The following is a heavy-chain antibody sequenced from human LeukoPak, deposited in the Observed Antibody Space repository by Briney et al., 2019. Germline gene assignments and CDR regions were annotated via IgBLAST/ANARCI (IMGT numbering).Heavy chain of an antibody. CDR2: INHSGST. CDR3: ARAGITMIREIDY. CDR1: GGSFSGYY. V-gene: IGHV4-34*01. J-gene: IGHJ4*02. Sequence: SETLSLTCAVYGGSFSGYYWSWIRQPPGKGLEWIGEINHSGSTNYNPSLKSRVTISVDTSKNQFSLKLSSVTAADTAVYYCARAGITMIREIDYWGQGTLVTVSP. D-gene: IGHD3-10*01.